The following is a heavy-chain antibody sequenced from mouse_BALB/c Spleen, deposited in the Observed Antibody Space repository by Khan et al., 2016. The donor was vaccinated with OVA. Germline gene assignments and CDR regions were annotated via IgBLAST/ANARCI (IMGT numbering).Heavy chain of an antibody. V-gene: IGHV1-7*01. D-gene: IGHD1-1*01. CDR1: GYTFTNYW. J-gene: IGHJ3*01. CDR3: VNHGRSDAWFTY. CDR2: INPTTDYT. Sequence: QIQLVQSGAELAKPGASVKMSCKTSGYTFTNYWIHWVKQRPGQGLEWIGYINPTTDYTEFNQKFKDKATLTADKSSSTAYMQLTSLTSEDSALYCCVNHGRSDAWFTYWGQGTLVTVSA.